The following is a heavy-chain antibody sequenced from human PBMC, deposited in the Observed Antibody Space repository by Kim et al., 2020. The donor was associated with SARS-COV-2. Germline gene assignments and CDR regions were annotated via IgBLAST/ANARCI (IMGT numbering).Heavy chain of an antibody. CDR3: TRGRLRLDY. J-gene: IGHJ4*02. CDR2: GTT. V-gene: IGHV3-49*02. D-gene: IGHD5-12*01. Sequence: GTTEYAASVKGRFTISRDDSKSIAYLQMNSLKTEDTAVYYCTRGRLRLDYWGQGTLVTVSS.